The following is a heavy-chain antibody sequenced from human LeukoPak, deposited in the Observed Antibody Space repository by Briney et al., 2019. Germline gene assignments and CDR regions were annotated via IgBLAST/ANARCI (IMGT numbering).Heavy chain of an antibody. CDR3: ARAFEYGSGSYPYSL. J-gene: IGHJ4*02. CDR1: GFTVSSND. D-gene: IGHD3-10*01. CDR2: IYSVGST. V-gene: IGHV3-66*01. Sequence: PGGSLRLSCAASGFTVSSNDMSWVRQAPGKGLEWVSVIYSVGSTYYADSVKGRFTISRDNFKNTLYLQMNSLTAEDTAVYFCARAFEYGSGSYPYSLWGQGTLVTVSS.